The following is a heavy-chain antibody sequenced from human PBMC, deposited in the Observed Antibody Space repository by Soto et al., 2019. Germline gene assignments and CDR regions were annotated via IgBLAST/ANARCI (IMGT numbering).Heavy chain of an antibody. CDR3: ARDTRDKDMDA. V-gene: IGHV3-48*03. D-gene: IGHD2-15*01. CDR2: ISSSGSTI. J-gene: IGHJ6*02. CDR1: GFTFSSYE. Sequence: GGSMSLACAASGFTFSSYEVNWVRQAPGKGLEWVSYISSSGSTIYYADAVKGRFTITRDNAKNTLYLLMNSLRAEDTAVDYCARDTRDKDMDAWGQGTTVTVSS.